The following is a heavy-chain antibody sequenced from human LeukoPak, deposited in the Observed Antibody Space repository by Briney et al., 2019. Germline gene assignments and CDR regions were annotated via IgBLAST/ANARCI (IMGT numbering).Heavy chain of an antibody. D-gene: IGHD6-19*01. CDR2: IYYSGST. CDR3: ARALRHRIAVAGTPEVDAFDI. J-gene: IGHJ3*02. V-gene: IGHV4-59*01. Sequence: PSETLSLTCTVSGGSISSYYWSWIRQPPGKGLEWIGYIYYSGSTNYNPSLKSRVTISVDTSKNQFSLKLSSVTAADTAVYYCARALRHRIAVAGTPEVDAFDIWGQGTMVTVSS. CDR1: GGSISSYY.